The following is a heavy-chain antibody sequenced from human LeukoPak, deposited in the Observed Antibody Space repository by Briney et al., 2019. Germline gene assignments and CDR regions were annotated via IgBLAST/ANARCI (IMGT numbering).Heavy chain of an antibody. CDR2: ISSSGSTI. V-gene: IGHV3-11*04. Sequence: PGGSLRLSCAASGFTFSDYYMSWIRQAPGKGLEWVSYISSSGSTIYYADSVEGRFTISRDNAKNSLYLQMNSLRAEDTAVYYCASAVPAAASFDYWGQGTLVTVSS. CDR1: GFTFSDYY. D-gene: IGHD2-2*01. CDR3: ASAVPAAASFDY. J-gene: IGHJ4*02.